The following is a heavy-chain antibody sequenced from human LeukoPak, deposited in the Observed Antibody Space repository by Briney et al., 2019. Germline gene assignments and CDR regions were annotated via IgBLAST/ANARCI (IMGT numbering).Heavy chain of an antibody. D-gene: IGHD4-11*01. Sequence: GGSLRLSCAASGFTFSSYWMHWVRQVPGKGLVWVSRINSDGSSTSYADPVKGRFTISRDNAKNTLYLQMSSLRAEDTAVYYCTRVEETATTAAIIRKYSYYYYYMDVWGKGNTVTVSS. CDR1: GFTFSSYW. CDR2: INSDGSST. V-gene: IGHV3-74*01. J-gene: IGHJ6*03. CDR3: TRVEETATTAAIIRKYSYYYYYMDV.